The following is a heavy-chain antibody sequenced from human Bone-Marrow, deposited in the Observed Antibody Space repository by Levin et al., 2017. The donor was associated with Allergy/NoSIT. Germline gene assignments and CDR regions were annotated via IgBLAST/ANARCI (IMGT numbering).Heavy chain of an antibody. Sequence: GESLKISCKASGYTFTSYYMHWVRQAPGQGLEWMGIINPSGGSTSYAQKFQGRVTMTRDTSTSTVYMELSSLRSEDTAVDYCARGSGSWVGGWFDPWGQGTLVTVSS. CDR3: ARGSGSWVGGWFDP. J-gene: IGHJ5*02. V-gene: IGHV1-46*01. D-gene: IGHD6-13*01. CDR1: GYTFTSYY. CDR2: INPSGGST.